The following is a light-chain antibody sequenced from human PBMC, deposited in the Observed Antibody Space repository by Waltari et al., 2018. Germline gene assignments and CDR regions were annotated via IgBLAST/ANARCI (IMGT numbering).Light chain of an antibody. V-gene: IGKV3-15*01. Sequence: EIVMSQSPATLSLSPGVRATLSCRASQSVSSKLAWYQQKPGQAPRLPIYGASTRATGIPARFSGSGSGPEFTLTISSLQYEDFAVYYCQQYNNWPPWWTFGQGTKVEIK. CDR3: QQYNNWPPWWT. CDR2: GAS. J-gene: IGKJ1*01. CDR1: QSVSSK.